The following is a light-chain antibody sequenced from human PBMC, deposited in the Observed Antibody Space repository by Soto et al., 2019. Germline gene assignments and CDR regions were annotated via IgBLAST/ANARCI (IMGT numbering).Light chain of an antibody. CDR1: QSVSSSY. CDR3: QQYGSSPPET. CDR2: GAS. J-gene: IGKJ4*01. Sequence: EIVLTQSPGTLSLSPGERATLSCRASQSVSSSYLAWYQQKPGQAPRLLIYGASSRATGIPDRFSGSGFGTDFTLTISRLEPEDFAVYYCQQYGSSPPETFGGGTKVEIK. V-gene: IGKV3-20*01.